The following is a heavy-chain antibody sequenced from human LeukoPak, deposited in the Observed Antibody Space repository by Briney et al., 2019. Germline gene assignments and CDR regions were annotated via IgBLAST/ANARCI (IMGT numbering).Heavy chain of an antibody. J-gene: IGHJ5*02. CDR3: ARAPLYGGHADWFDP. CDR1: GGSISSYY. D-gene: IGHD4-23*01. Sequence: SETLSLTCTVSGGSISSYYWSWIRQPPGKGLEWIGYIYYSGSTFYNPSLKSRVTISVDTSKNQFSLKLSSVTAADTAVYYCARAPLYGGHADWFDPWGQGTLVTVSS. V-gene: IGHV4-59*12. CDR2: IYYSGST.